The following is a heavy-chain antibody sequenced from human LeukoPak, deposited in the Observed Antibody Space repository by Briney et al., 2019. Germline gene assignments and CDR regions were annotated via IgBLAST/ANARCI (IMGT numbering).Heavy chain of an antibody. CDR1: GGSLSTYNW. V-gene: IGHV4-4*02. D-gene: IGHD5/OR15-5a*01. CDR2: IYHRGST. Sequence: SETLSLTCAVSGGSLSTYNWWGWVRQPPGKGLEWIGEIYHRGSTNYNPSFKGRLTISVDKSKNQFSLTLSSVTAADTAVYYCARRRGMVDEVSTMITYFDSWGQGTLVTVSS. J-gene: IGHJ4*02. CDR3: ARRRGMVDEVSTMITYFDS.